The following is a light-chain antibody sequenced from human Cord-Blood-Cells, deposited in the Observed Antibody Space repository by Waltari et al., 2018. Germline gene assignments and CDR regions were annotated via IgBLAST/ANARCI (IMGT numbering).Light chain of an antibody. J-gene: IGKJ1*01. CDR3: QQYNNWRWT. CDR2: GAS. Sequence: EIVMTQSPATLSVSPGERATLSCRASQRVSSNLAWYQQKPGQAPRLLIYGASTRATCYPAKFSCSGFATELPLPISSLQSEDFAGYYCQQYNNWRWTFGQGTKVEIK. CDR1: QRVSSN. V-gene: IGKV3-15*01.